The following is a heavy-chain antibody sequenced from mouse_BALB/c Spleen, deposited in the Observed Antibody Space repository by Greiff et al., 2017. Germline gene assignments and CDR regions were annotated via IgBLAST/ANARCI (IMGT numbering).Heavy chain of an antibody. CDR1: GFNIKDYY. J-gene: IGHJ4*01. D-gene: IGHD1-1*01. Sequence: EVKLQESGAELVRPGALVKLSCKASGFNIKDYYMHWVKQRPEQGLEWIGWIDPENGNTIYDPKFQGKASITADTSSNTAYLQLSSLTSEDTAVYYCALHYYGSSYYYAMDYWGQGTSVTVSS. CDR2: IDPENGNT. CDR3: ALHYYGSSYYYAMDY. V-gene: IGHV14-1*02.